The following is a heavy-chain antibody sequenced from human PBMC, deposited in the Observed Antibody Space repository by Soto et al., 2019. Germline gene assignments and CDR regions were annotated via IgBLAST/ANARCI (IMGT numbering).Heavy chain of an antibody. CDR2: FRYSENT. Sequence: SETLSLTCTVSGGSIISGPYSWGLIRQTPGEGLEWIGTFRYSENTYYNPSLESRVTISVDASKNDFSLKVTSATAADTAVYYCARAPRGNYGYPSYFDYWGQGTLVTVSS. CDR3: ARAPRGNYGYPSYFDY. D-gene: IGHD3-10*01. J-gene: IGHJ4*02. CDR1: GGSIISGPYS. V-gene: IGHV4-39*02.